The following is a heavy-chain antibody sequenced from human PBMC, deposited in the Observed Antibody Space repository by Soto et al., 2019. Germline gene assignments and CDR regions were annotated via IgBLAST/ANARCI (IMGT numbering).Heavy chain of an antibody. CDR2: ISGLGGST. CDR3: QAEDGIRGTVPVSAFLLNRSSDL. J-gene: IGHJ2*01. V-gene: IGHV3-23*01. Sequence: EKEREWVSAISGLGGSTYYADYVKGRFTICRDNSKNTLYLQMSSLRAEDTVVFFFQAEDGIRGTVPVSAFLLNRSSDL. D-gene: IGHD1-1*01.